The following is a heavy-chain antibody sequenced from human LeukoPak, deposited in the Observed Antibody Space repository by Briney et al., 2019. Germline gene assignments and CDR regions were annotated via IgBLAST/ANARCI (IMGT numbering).Heavy chain of an antibody. CDR1: GGSISSYY. CDR2: VSNSGGT. CDR3: ARGWFAAAGPTDYYYGMDV. J-gene: IGHJ6*02. Sequence: SETLSLTCTVSGGSISSYYWSWIRQPPGKGLEWIAYVSNSGGTNYNPSLKSRVTISVDTSKNQFSLKLSSVTAADTAVYYCARGWFAAAGPTDYYYGMDVWGQGTTVTVSS. V-gene: IGHV4-59*01. D-gene: IGHD6-13*01.